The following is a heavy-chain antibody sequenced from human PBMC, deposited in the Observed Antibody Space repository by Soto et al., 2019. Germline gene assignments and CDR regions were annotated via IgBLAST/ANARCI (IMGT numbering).Heavy chain of an antibody. Sequence: QVHLQESGPGLVKPSETLSLTCTVSGGSISGYYWSWIRQRPGKGLECIWSIYYTGSTNYNPSAKSPATITVDSAKRHFSLQLSSVAAADAAMYYCARRLVPDIVTTLAAPSFDYWGQGTLVTVSS. V-gene: IGHV4-59*08. CDR2: IYYTGST. J-gene: IGHJ4*02. CDR3: ARRLVPDIVTTLAAPSFDY. CDR1: GGSISGYY. D-gene: IGHD5-12*01.